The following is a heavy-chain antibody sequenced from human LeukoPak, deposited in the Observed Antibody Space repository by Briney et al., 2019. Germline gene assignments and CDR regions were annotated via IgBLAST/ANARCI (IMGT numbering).Heavy chain of an antibody. Sequence: SETLSLTCTVSGGSVSSGSYHWSWIRQPPGKRLEWIGYISYTGTTNYNPSLRSRVTISVDMSKNQIFLKLNSVTAADTAVYHCASPSGGRYRDDALDIWGQGTMVTVSS. CDR3: ASPSGGRYRDDALDI. D-gene: IGHD3-10*01. CDR1: GGSVSSGSYH. CDR2: ISYTGTT. V-gene: IGHV4-61*01. J-gene: IGHJ3*02.